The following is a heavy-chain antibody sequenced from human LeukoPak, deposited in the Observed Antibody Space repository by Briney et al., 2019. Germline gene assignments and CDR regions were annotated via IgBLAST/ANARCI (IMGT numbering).Heavy chain of an antibody. CDR2: IYYSGST. V-gene: IGHV4-59*01. CDR1: GGSISSYY. J-gene: IGHJ5*02. CDR3: ARVAASGWYGGDWFDP. Sequence: PSETLSLTCTVSGGSISSYYWIWIRQPPGKALEWIGYIYYSGSTNYNPSLKSRVTISVDTSKNQFSLKLSSVTAADTAVYYCARVAASGWYGGDWFDPWGQGTLVTVSS. D-gene: IGHD6-19*01.